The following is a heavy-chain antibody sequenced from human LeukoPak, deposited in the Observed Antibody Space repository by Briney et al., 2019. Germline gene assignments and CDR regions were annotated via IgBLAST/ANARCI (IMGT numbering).Heavy chain of an antibody. CDR1: GGTFSSYA. D-gene: IGHD3-16*01. CDR3: ARDLWGTPDY. V-gene: IGHV1-69*04. CDR2: IIPILGIA. J-gene: IGHJ4*02. Sequence: SVKVSCKASGGTFSSYAISWVRQAPGQGLEWMGRIIPILGIANCAQKFQGRVTITADKSTSTAYMELSSLRSEDTAVYYCARDLWGTPDYWGQGTLVTVSS.